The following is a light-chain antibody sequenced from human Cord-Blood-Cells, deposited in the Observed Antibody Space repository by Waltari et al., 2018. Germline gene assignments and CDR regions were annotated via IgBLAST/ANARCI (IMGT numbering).Light chain of an antibody. CDR1: QSSSSY. J-gene: IGKJ2*01. CDR3: QQSYSTPYT. V-gene: IGKV1-39*01. CDR2: AAS. Sequence: IQMTQSPSSPSASVGDRVTFTCRASQSSSSYLNWYQQKPGKAPTLLIYAASSLQSGVPSRFSGSGSGTEFTLTISSLQPEDVATYDCQQSYSTPYTFGQGTKLEIK.